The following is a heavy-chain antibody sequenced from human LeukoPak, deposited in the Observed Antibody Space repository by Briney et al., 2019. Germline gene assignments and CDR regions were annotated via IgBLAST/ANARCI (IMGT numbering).Heavy chain of an antibody. J-gene: IGHJ5*02. Sequence: SVKVSCKASGGTFSSYAISWVRQAPGQGLEWMGGIIPIFGTANYAQKFQGRVTITTDESTSTAYMELSSLRSEDTAVYYCTRSLRYCSSTSCYRWFDPWGQGTLVTVSS. V-gene: IGHV1-69*05. CDR3: TRSLRYCSSTSCYRWFDP. D-gene: IGHD2-2*01. CDR1: GGTFSSYA. CDR2: IIPIFGTA.